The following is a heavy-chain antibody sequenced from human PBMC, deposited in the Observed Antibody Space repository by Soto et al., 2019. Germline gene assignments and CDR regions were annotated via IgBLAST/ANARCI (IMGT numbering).Heavy chain of an antibody. CDR2: MNPNSGNT. J-gene: IGHJ5*02. D-gene: IGHD4-17*01. V-gene: IGHV1-8*01. CDR3: ARGIKYGDYSMWFDP. Sequence: QVQLVQSGAEVKKPGASVKVSCKASGYTFTSYDINWVRQATGQGLEYLGWMNPNSGNTGYVQKFQGRVTMTRDTAISTTYMELSSRRSEDTAVYYCARGIKYGDYSMWFDPWGQGTLVTVSS. CDR1: GYTFTSYD.